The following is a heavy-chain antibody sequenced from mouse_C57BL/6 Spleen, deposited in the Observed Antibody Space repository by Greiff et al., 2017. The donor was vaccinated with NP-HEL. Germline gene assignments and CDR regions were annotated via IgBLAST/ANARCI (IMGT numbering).Heavy chain of an antibody. J-gene: IGHJ4*01. CDR1: GFTFSSYA. V-gene: IGHV5-4*01. D-gene: IGHD2-3*01. CDR2: ISDGGSYT. CDR3: AREKEYDGYSP. Sequence: EVKVVESGGGLVKPGGSLKLSCAASGFTFSSYAMSWVRQTPEKRLEWVATISDGGSYTYYPDNVKGRFTISRDNAKNNLYLQMSHLKSEDTAMYYCAREKEYDGYSPWGQGTSVTVSS.